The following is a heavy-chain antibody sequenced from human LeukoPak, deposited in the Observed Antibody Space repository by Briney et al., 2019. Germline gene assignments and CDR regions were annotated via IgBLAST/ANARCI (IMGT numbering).Heavy chain of an antibody. CDR3: ARAGYGLVYMDV. Sequence: SETLSLTCTVSGGSISSYYWSWIRQPPGKGLEWIGYIYYSGSTNYNPSLKSRVTISVDTSKNQFSLKLSSVTAADTAVYYCARAGYGLVYMDVWGKGTTVTVSS. D-gene: IGHD5-18*01. V-gene: IGHV4-59*01. J-gene: IGHJ6*03. CDR2: IYYSGST. CDR1: GGSISSYY.